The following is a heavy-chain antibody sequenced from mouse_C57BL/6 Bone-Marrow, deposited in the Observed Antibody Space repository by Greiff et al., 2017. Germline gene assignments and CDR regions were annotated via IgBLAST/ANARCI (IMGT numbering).Heavy chain of an antibody. V-gene: IGHV1-81*01. Sequence: QVQLQQSGAELARPGASVKLSCKASGYTFTSYGISWVKQRTGQGLEWIGEIYPRSGNTYYNEKFKGKATLTADKSSSTAYMELRSLTPEDSAVYFCARDSSGYPFDYWGQGTTLTVSS. CDR3: ARDSSGYPFDY. CDR2: IYPRSGNT. D-gene: IGHD3-2*02. CDR1: GYTFTSYG. J-gene: IGHJ2*01.